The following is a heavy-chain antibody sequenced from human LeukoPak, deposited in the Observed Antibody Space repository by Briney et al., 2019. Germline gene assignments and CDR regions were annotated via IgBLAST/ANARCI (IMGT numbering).Heavy chain of an antibody. CDR3: ARGRPHRRDGYNAYY. J-gene: IGHJ4*02. V-gene: IGHV5-51*01. D-gene: IGHD5-24*01. CDR1: GYSFTSYW. Sequence: GESLKIPCKGSGYSFTSYWIGWVRQMPGKGLEWMGIIYPGDSDTRYSPSFQGQVTISADKSISTAYLQWSSLKASDTAMYYCARGRPHRRDGYNAYYWGQGTLVTVSS. CDR2: IYPGDSDT.